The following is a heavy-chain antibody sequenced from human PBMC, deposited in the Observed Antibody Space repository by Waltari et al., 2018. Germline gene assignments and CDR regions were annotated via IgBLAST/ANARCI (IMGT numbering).Heavy chain of an antibody. Sequence: QLQLQESGPGLVKPSETLSLTCTVSGGSIRSSSYYWGWIRQPPGKGLEWIGSIYYSGSTYYNPSLKSRVTISVDTSKNQFSLKLSSVTAADTAVYYCARTRGATIPGRAFDIWGQGTMVTVSS. V-gene: IGHV4-39*07. J-gene: IGHJ3*02. CDR2: IYYSGST. CDR1: GGSIRSSSYY. CDR3: ARTRGATIPGRAFDI. D-gene: IGHD1-26*01.